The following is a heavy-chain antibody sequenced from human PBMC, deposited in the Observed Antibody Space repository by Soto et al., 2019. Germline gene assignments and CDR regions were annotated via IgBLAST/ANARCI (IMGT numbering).Heavy chain of an antibody. J-gene: IGHJ6*03. CDR3: ARAEVRQRYYYYYYYMDV. V-gene: IGHV1-8*01. CDR1: GYTFTSYD. D-gene: IGHD3-10*01. CDR2: MNPNSGNT. Sequence: ASVKVSCKASGYTFTSYDINWVRQATGQGLEWMGWMNPNSGNTGYAQKFQGRVAMTRNTSISTAYMELSSLRSEDTAVYYCARAEVRQRYYYYYYYMDVWGKGTTVTASS.